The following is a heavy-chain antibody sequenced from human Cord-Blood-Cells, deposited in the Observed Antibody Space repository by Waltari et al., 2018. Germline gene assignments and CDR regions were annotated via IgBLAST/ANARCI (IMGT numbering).Heavy chain of an antibody. Sequence: EVQLVESGGGLVQPGGSMRLSCEASGFNFSRYRVNWARQAPGKGMECVSYISSSRSTIYNSDSEKSRCTVSRDNAKNALYLQRSSLRDEDTAVYYSARECASRWYYYCSSGYYLDAFGIGSQGTMVT. J-gene: IGHJ3*02. CDR1: GFNFSRYR. D-gene: IGHD3-22*01. V-gene: IGHV3-48*02. CDR3: ARECASRWYYYCSSGYYLDAFGI. CDR2: ISSSRSTI.